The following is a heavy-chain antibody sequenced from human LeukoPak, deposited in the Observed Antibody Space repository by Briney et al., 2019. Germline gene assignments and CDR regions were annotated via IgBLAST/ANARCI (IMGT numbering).Heavy chain of an antibody. CDR3: ARDLHFDKKDY. CDR2: INPNSVGT. J-gene: IGHJ4*02. CDR1: GYTFTGYY. Sequence: VASVKVSCKASGYTFTGYYMHWVRQAPGQGLEWMGWINPNSVGTNYAQKFQGRVTMTRNTSISTAYMELSRLRSDDTAVYYCARDLHFDKKDYWGQGTLVTVSS. D-gene: IGHD3-3*02. V-gene: IGHV1-2*02.